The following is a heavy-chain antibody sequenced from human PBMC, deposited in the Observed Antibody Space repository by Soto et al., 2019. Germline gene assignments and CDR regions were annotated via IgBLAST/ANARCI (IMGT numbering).Heavy chain of an antibody. CDR1: GFTFSRYG. Sequence: QVQLVESGGGVVQPGRSLRLSCAASGFTFSRYGMNWVRQAPGKGLEWVAGIGCDGNSKYYADSVKGRLAISRDNSKSTLYVQMNSLRVEYTAVYYCARDRVSDSGDGDAFEMWGQGKMVTVS. J-gene: IGHJ3*02. V-gene: IGHV3-33*01. D-gene: IGHD5-12*01. CDR2: IGCDGNSK. CDR3: ARDRVSDSGDGDAFEM.